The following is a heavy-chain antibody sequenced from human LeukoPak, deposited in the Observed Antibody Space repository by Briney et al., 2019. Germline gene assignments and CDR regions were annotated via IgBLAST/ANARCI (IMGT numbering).Heavy chain of an antibody. D-gene: IGHD3-3*01. CDR3: ARKRSGNYSEFDY. CDR1: GFSLSSSGMG. J-gene: IGHJ4*02. V-gene: IGHV2-5*02. Sequence: KESGPTLVKLTQTLTLTCSVSGFSLSSSGMGVGWIRQPPGKALEGRAMIYWDDDKYYSTSLKTRLNITKDSPKNQEVLTMTNMDPVDTGTYNCARKRSGNYSEFDYWGQGTPVTVSS. CDR2: IYWDDDK.